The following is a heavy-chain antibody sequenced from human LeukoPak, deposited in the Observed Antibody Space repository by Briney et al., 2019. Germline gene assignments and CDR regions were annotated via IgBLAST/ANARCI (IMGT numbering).Heavy chain of an antibody. Sequence: ASVKVSCKASGYTFTSYDINWVRQATGQGLEWMGWMNPNSGNTGYAQKFQGRVTITRNTSITTAYMELSSLTSEDTAVYYCARGQGTYYYYYMDVWGKGTTVTVSS. CDR1: GYTFTSYD. J-gene: IGHJ6*03. CDR2: MNPNSGNT. CDR3: ARGQGTYYYYYMDV. D-gene: IGHD1-1*01. V-gene: IGHV1-8*03.